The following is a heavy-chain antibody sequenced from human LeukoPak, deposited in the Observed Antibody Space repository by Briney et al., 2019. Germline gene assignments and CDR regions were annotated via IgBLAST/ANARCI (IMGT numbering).Heavy chain of an antibody. J-gene: IGHJ3*02. V-gene: IGHV5-51*01. CDR2: IYPGDSDT. CDR1: GYSFTSYW. Sequence: GESLKISCKGSGYSFTSYWIGWVRQMPGTGLEWMGIIYPGDSDTRYSPSFQGQVTISADKSISTAYLQWSSLKASGTAMYYCASTTYYYDSSGYWGAFDIWGQGTMVTVSS. D-gene: IGHD3-22*01. CDR3: ASTTYYYDSSGYWGAFDI.